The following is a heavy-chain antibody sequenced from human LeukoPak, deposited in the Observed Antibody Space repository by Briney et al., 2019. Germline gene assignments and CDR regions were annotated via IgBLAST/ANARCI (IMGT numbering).Heavy chain of an antibody. CDR2: IYSGGST. CDR3: ARVLWDGYNSFFGY. V-gene: IGHV3-66*01. J-gene: IGHJ4*02. CDR1: GFTVSSNY. Sequence: GGSLRLSCAASGFTVSSNYMSWVRQAPGKGLEWVSVIYSGGSTYYADSVKGRFTITRDNSKNTLYLQMNSLRAEDTAVYYCARVLWDGYNSFFGYWGQGTLVTVSS. D-gene: IGHD5-24*01.